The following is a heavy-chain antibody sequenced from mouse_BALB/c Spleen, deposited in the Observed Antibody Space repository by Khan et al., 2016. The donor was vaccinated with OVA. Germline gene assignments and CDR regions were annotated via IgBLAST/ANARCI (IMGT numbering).Heavy chain of an antibody. D-gene: IGHD2-14*01. CDR3: ARRTTGYVMDY. V-gene: IGHV1-4*01. CDR2: INPRSDYT. CDR1: GYTFPSNT. J-gene: IGHJ4*01. Sequence: QVQLQQSGAELARPGASVKMSCKASGYTFPSNTMPWVKQRPGQGLEWIGYINPRSDYTIYNQKFKDKATLTADISSTTAYMQLSSLTSDDSAVYYCARRTTGYVMDYWGQGTSVTGSS.